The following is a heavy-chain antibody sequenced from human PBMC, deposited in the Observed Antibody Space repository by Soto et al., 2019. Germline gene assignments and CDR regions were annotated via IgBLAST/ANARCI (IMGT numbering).Heavy chain of an antibody. CDR3: AREGNRYYYDSSGIPGDAFHX. CDR2: IDPSDSYK. Sequence: PGEALKISCKGSGYSFTSYWISWVRQMPGKGVELMGRIDPSDSYKNYSPSFQGHVTISADKSIRTDYLQWSSLKASDTAMYYCAREGNRYYYDSSGIPGDAFHXWGQVTIVTVS. CDR1: GYSFTSYW. V-gene: IGHV5-10-1*01. D-gene: IGHD3-22*01. J-gene: IGHJ3*02.